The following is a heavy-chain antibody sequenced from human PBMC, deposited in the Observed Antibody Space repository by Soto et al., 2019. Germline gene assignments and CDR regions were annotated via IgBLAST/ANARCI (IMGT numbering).Heavy chain of an antibody. CDR3: ARAPRDRDFWSGYYEDH. J-gene: IGHJ4*02. CDR2: IIPIFGTA. V-gene: IGHV1-69*13. CDR1: GGTFSSYA. Sequence: SVKVSCKASGGTFSSYAISWVRQAPGQGLEWMGGIIPIFGTANYAQKFQGRVTITADESTSTAYMELSSLKTENTTVYYYARAPRDRDFWSGYYEDHWGQGTLVTVSS. D-gene: IGHD3-3*01.